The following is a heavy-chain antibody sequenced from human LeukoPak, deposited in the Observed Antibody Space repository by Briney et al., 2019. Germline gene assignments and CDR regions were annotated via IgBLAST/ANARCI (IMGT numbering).Heavy chain of an antibody. CDR2: INPNSGGT. V-gene: IGHV1-2*02. Sequence: GASVKVSCEASGYTFTGYYMHWVRQAPGQGLEWMGWINPNSGGTKYAQKFQGRVTMTRDTSISTAYMELSRLRSDDTAVYYCARGDTTVAAKVDYWGQGTLVTVSS. CDR3: ARGDTTVAAKVDY. D-gene: IGHD5-18*01. J-gene: IGHJ4*02. CDR1: GYTFTGYY.